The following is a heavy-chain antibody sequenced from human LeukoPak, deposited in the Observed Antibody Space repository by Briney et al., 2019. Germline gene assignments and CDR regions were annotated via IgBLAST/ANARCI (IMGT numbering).Heavy chain of an antibody. V-gene: IGHV4-34*01. CDR1: GGSFSGYY. J-gene: IGHJ4*02. CDR2: INHSGST. CDR3: ARGPYTPPDDILTGGFDY. D-gene: IGHD3-9*01. Sequence: SETLSLTCAVYGGSFSGYYWSWIRQPPGKGLEWIGEINHSGSTNYNPSLKSRVTISVDTSKNQFSLKLSSVTAADTAVYYCARGPYTPPDDILTGGFDYWGQGTLVTVSS.